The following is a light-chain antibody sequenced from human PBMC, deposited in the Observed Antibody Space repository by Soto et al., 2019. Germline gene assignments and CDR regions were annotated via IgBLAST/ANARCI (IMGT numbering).Light chain of an antibody. CDR2: KAS. Sequence: DIQMTQSPSTLSASVGDRVTITCRASQNIDTWLAWYQQKPGKAPKLLIYKASTLESGVPSSFSGSGSGTEFTLTISGLQPDDFATYFCQQYNTYSRTFGQGTKVEFK. J-gene: IGKJ1*01. CDR1: QNIDTW. CDR3: QQYNTYSRT. V-gene: IGKV1-5*03.